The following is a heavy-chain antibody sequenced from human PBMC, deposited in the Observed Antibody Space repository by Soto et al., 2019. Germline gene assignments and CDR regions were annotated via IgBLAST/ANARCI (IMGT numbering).Heavy chain of an antibody. Sequence: SETLSLTCAASGGSISSNYWSWIRQPPGKGLEWIGYIYYSGSTNYNPSLKSRVTISVDTSKNQFSLKLSSVTAADTAVYYCAKGNGWYYYWGQGTLVTVSS. CDR2: IYYSGST. CDR3: AKGNGWYYY. J-gene: IGHJ4*01. D-gene: IGHD6-19*01. V-gene: IGHV4-59*01. CDR1: GGSISSNY.